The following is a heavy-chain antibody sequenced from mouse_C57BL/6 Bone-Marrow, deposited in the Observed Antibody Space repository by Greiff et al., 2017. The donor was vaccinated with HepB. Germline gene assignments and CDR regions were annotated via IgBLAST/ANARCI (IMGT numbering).Heavy chain of an antibody. J-gene: IGHJ3*01. CDR1: GYTFTDYY. Sequence: VQLQQSGPELVKPGASVKISCKASGYTFTDYYMNWVKQSHGKSLEWIGDINPNNGGTSYNQKFKGKATLTVDKSSSTAYMELRSLTSEDSAVYYCARYYYGTAYWGQGTLVTVSA. V-gene: IGHV1-26*01. CDR2: INPNNGGT. CDR3: ARYYYGTAY. D-gene: IGHD1-1*01.